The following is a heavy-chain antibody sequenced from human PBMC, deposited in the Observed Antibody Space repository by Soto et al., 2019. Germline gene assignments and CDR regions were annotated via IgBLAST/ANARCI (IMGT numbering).Heavy chain of an antibody. J-gene: IGHJ5*02. CDR3: ARHLISITGTTCWFDP. D-gene: IGHD1-7*01. Sequence: SETLSLTCAVYGGSFSGYYWSWIRQPPGKGLEWIGEINHSGSTNYNPSLKSRVTISVDTSKNQFSLKLSSVTAADTAVYYCARHLISITGTTCWFDPWGQGTPVTVSS. CDR1: GGSFSGYY. CDR2: INHSGST. V-gene: IGHV4-34*01.